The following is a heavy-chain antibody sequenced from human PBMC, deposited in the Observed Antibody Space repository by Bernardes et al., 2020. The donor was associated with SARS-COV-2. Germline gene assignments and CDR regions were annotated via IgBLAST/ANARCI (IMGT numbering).Heavy chain of an antibody. V-gene: IGHV3-30*18. D-gene: IGHD5-12*01. CDR1: GFTFSNYG. CDR2: ISYDGSNE. Sequence: GSLRLSCAVSGFTFSNYGMHWVRQAPGKGLEWVAVISYDGSNEYYADSVKGRFTISRDNSKNTLYLQMNSLRPEDTAVYYCAKASAREDGYKGYFDYWGQGTLVTVSS. J-gene: IGHJ4*02. CDR3: AKASAREDGYKGYFDY.